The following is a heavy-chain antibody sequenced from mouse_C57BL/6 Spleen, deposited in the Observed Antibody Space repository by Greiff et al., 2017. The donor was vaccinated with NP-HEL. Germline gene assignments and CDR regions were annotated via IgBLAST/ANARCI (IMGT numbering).Heavy chain of an antibody. J-gene: IGHJ4*01. CDR1: GYTFTGYW. D-gene: IGHD1-1*01. V-gene: IGHV1-9*01. CDR2: ILPGSGST. CDR3: ARENYYGSRRSYYAMDY. Sequence: VQLQQSVAELMKPGASVKLSCKATGYTFTGYWIEWVKQRPGHGLEWIGEILPGSGSTNYNEKFKGKATFTADTSSNTAYMQLSSLTTEDSAIYYCARENYYGSRRSYYAMDYWGQGTSVTVSS.